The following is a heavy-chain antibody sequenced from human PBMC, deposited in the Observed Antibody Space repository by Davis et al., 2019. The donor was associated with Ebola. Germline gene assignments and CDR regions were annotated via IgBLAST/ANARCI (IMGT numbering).Heavy chain of an antibody. J-gene: IGHJ2*01. Sequence: GESLKISCKGSGYRFTTYWIGWVRQMPGKGLEWMGIIYPGDSDTRYSPSFQGQVTISADKSISTAYLQWSSLKASDTAMYYCARRVTMAHWYFDLWGRGTLVTVSS. CDR3: ARRVTMAHWYFDL. V-gene: IGHV5-51*01. D-gene: IGHD3-10*01. CDR1: GYRFTTYW. CDR2: IYPGDSDT.